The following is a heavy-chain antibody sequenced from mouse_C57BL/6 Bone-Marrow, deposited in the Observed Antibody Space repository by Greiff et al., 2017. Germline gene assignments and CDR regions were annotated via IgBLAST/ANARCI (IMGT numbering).Heavy chain of an antibody. CDR1: GYTFTDYY. J-gene: IGHJ1*03. CDR2: IFPGSGST. D-gene: IGHD2-4*01. Sequence: QVQLKQSGPELVKPGASVKISCKASGYTFTDYYINWVKQRPGQGLEWIGWIFPGSGSTYYNEKFKGKATLTVDTSSSTAYMLLSSLTSEDSAVYFCGYDYAWYFDVWGTGTTVTVSS. V-gene: IGHV1-75*01. CDR3: GYDYAWYFDV.